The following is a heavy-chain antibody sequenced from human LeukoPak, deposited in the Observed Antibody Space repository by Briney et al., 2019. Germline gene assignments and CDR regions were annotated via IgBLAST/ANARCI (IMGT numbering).Heavy chain of an antibody. CDR1: GFTFTAYG. Sequence: EASVKVSCKTSGFTFTAYGFSWVRQAPGQGLEWMGWISAYNGNTNYAQKFQGRVTMTTDISTSTAYMDLGSLRSDDTAVYYCARISRQRLLHDIDYWGQGTLVTVSS. V-gene: IGHV1-18*01. D-gene: IGHD2-21*02. CDR2: ISAYNGNT. CDR3: ARISRQRLLHDIDY. J-gene: IGHJ4*02.